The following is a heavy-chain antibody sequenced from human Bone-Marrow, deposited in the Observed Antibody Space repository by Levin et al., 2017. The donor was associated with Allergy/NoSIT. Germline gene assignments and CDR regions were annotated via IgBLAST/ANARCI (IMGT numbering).Heavy chain of an antibody. Sequence: SETLSLTCTVSGGSISSGGYYWSWIRQHPGKGLEWIGYIYYSGSTYYNPSLKSRVTISVDTSKNQFSLKLSSVTAADTAVYYCARVYGLRFLEWLSPWGQGTLVTVSS. CDR3: ARVYGLRFLEWLSP. CDR1: GGSISSGGYY. CDR2: IYYSGST. V-gene: IGHV4-31*03. D-gene: IGHD3-3*01. J-gene: IGHJ5*02.